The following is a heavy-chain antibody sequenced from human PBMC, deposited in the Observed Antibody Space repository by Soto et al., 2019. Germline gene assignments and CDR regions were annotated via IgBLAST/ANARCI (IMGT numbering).Heavy chain of an antibody. Sequence: EVQLVESGEGLVQPGGSLRLSCAASGFTFSSYNIHWIRQAPGKGLEFVSAISRSGDRTYYADSVKGRFTITRDNSKNTVWLQMGSLRAEDMAVYYCARARCSSGQCHFSDYWGRGALVSVSS. CDR3: ARARCSSGQCHFSDY. CDR2: ISRSGDRT. D-gene: IGHD2-15*01. J-gene: IGHJ4*02. V-gene: IGHV3-64*02. CDR1: GFTFSSYN.